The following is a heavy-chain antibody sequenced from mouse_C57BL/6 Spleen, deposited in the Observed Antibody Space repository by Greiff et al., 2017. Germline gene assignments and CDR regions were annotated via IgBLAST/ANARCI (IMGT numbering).Heavy chain of an antibody. J-gene: IGHJ3*01. CDR3: ARGGLLRYPAY. CDR2: IDPSDSYT. Sequence: VQLQQPGAELVRPGTSVKLSCKASGYTFTSYWMHWVKQRPGQGLEWIGVIDPSDSYTNYNQKFKGKATLTVDTSSSTAYMQLSSLTSEDSAVYYCARGGLLRYPAYWGQGTLVTVSA. CDR1: GYTFTSYW. V-gene: IGHV1-59*01. D-gene: IGHD1-1*01.